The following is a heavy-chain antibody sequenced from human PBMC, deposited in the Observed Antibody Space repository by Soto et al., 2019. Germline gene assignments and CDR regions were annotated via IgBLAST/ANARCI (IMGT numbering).Heavy chain of an antibody. Sequence: PSETLSLTCTVSGGSISSGDYYWSWIRQPPGKGLEWIGYIYYSGSTYYNPCLKSRVTISVDTSKNQFSLKLSSVTAADTAVYYCARDMRYYGMDVWGQGTTVTVSS. V-gene: IGHV4-30-4*01. D-gene: IGHD2-2*01. CDR1: GGSISSGDYY. CDR3: ARDMRYYGMDV. CDR2: IYYSGST. J-gene: IGHJ6*02.